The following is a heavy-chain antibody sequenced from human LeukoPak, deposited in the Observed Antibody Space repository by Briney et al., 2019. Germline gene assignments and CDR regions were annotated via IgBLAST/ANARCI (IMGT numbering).Heavy chain of an antibody. D-gene: IGHD5-18*01. CDR3: AREGGYRYGYRGDYYGMDV. V-gene: IGHV4-4*07. CDR1: GGSVSSYY. J-gene: IGHJ6*02. CDR2: IYTSGST. Sequence: SETLSLTCSVSGGSVSSYYWSWIRQPAGKGLEWIERIYTSGSTNYNPSLKSRVTMSVDTSKNQFSLKLSSVTAADTAVYYCAREGGYRYGYRGDYYGMDVWGQGTTVTVSS.